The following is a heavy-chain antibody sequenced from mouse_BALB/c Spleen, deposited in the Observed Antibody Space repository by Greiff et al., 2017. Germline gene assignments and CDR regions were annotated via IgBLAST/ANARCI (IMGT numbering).Heavy chain of an antibody. CDR2: ISSGGST. J-gene: IGHJ3*01. CDR3: ARGDYYGSSPFAY. CDR1: GFTFSSYA. Sequence: EVKLMESGGGLVKPGGSLKLSCAASGFTFSSYAMSWVRQTPEKRLEWVASISSGGSTYYPDSVKGRFTISRDNARNILYLQMSSLRSEDTAMYYCARGDYYGSSPFAYWGQGTLVTVSA. D-gene: IGHD1-1*01. V-gene: IGHV5-6-5*01.